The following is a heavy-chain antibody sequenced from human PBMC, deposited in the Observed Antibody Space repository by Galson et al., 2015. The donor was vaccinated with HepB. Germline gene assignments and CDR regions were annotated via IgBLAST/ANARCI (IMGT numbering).Heavy chain of an antibody. CDR1: GFTFSSYA. V-gene: IGHV3-23*01. D-gene: IGHD4-23*01. CDR3: AKDGGTVVTPLGYFDL. CDR2: ISGSGGST. Sequence: SLRLSCAASGFTFSSYAMSWVRQAPGKGLEWVSAISGSGGSTYYADSVKGRFTISRDNSKNTLYLQMNSLRAEDTAVYYCAKDGGTVVTPLGYFDLWGRGTLVTVSS. J-gene: IGHJ2*01.